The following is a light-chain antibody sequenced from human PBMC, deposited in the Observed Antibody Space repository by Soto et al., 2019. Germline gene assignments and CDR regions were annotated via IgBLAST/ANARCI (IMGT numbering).Light chain of an antibody. CDR2: EVT. Sequence: QSVLTQPASVSGSPGQSITISCTGTSSDVGRYNFVSWYQQHPGKVPKLMIYEVTKRPSGVSNRFSGSKSGNTASLTISGLQAEDEADYYCCSDTGTDAYVFGPGTKVTVL. CDR1: SSDVGRYNF. CDR3: CSDTGTDAYV. J-gene: IGLJ1*01. V-gene: IGLV2-23*02.